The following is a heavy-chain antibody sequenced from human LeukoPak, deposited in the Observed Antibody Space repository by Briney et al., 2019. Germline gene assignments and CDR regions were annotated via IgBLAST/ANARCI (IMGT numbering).Heavy chain of an antibody. CDR3: AREGSGSYYVVY. J-gene: IGHJ4*02. V-gene: IGHV4-59*12. D-gene: IGHD1-26*01. CDR1: GGSISSYY. Sequence: KCSETLSLTCTVSGGSISSYYWSWIRQPPGKGLEWIGYIYYSGSTNYNPSLKSRVTISVDTSKNQFSLKLSSVTAADTAVYYCAREGSGSYYVVYWGQGTLVTVSS. CDR2: IYYSGST.